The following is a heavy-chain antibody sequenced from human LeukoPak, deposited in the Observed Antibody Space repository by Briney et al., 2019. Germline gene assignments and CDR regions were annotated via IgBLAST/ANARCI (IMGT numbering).Heavy chain of an antibody. CDR2: ISGSGGST. CDR3: AKGPRTVRFGDRHKGMFDY. D-gene: IGHD3-10*01. V-gene: IGHV3-23*01. J-gene: IGHJ4*02. CDR1: GFTFSSYV. Sequence: GGSLRLSCAASGFTFSSYVMNWVRQAPGKGLEWVSLISGSGGSTDYADSVKGRFTISRDNSKNTLYLQMNSLRAEDTAVYYCAKGPRTVRFGDRHKGMFDYWGQGTLVTVSS.